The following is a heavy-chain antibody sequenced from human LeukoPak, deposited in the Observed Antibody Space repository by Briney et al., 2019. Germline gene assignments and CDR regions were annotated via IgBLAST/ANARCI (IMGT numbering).Heavy chain of an antibody. J-gene: IGHJ4*02. Sequence: PSETLSLTCTVSGYSISSGYYWGWIRQPPGKGLEWIGSIYHSGSTYYNPSLKSRVTISVDTSKNQFSLKLSSVTAADTAVYYCASSDGDYATGGRIDYWGQGTLVTVSS. V-gene: IGHV4-38-2*02. CDR2: IYHSGST. CDR1: GYSISSGYY. D-gene: IGHD4-17*01. CDR3: ASSDGDYATGGRIDY.